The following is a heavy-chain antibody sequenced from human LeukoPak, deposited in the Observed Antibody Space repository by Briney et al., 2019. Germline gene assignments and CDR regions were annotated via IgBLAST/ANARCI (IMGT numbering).Heavy chain of an antibody. CDR2: INHSGST. CDR3: ARRVTGYYRYYFDY. Sequence: SETLSLTCAVYGGSFSGYYWSWIRQPPGKGLEWIGEINHSGSTNYNPSLKSRVTISVDTSKNQFSLKLSSVTAADTAVYYWARRVTGYYRYYFDYWGQGTLVTVSS. D-gene: IGHD3-9*01. V-gene: IGHV4-34*01. J-gene: IGHJ4*02. CDR1: GGSFSGYY.